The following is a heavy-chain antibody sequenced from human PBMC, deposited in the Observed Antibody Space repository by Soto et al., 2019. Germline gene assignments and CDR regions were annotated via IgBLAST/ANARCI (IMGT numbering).Heavy chain of an antibody. CDR3: ARGYCSSTSCSTYYYSGMDV. J-gene: IGHJ6*02. V-gene: IGHV1-18*04. CDR2: ISVYYGNT. Sequence: ASVKVSCKASNYTFTSYGISWVRQAPGQGLEWMGWISVYYGNTNYAQKFQDRVTMTTDTSTSTAYLELRSLTSDDTAVYYCARGYCSSTSCSTYYYSGMDVWGQGTTVTVSS. CDR1: NYTFTSYG. D-gene: IGHD2-2*02.